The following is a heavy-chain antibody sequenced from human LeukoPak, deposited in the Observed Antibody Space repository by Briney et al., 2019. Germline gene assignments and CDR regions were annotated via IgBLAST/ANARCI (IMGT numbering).Heavy chain of an antibody. CDR2: ISREGGIS. Sequence: GRSLRLSCAASGFIFSTYDMHWVRQAPGKGLEWVAVISREGGISYHAYSVKGRFMICRDNSKNTLYLQMNSLRADDSAVYYCARHFTTGSIDHWGQGNLVTVSS. V-gene: IGHV3-30-3*01. D-gene: IGHD3-9*01. CDR1: GFIFSTYD. J-gene: IGHJ4*02. CDR3: ARHFTTGSIDH.